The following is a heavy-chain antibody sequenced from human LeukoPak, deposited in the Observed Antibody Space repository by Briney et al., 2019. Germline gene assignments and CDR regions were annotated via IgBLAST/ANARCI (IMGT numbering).Heavy chain of an antibody. CDR3: AREAEAYYDSGSYSFDY. CDR1: GFTFSDYY. Sequence: GGSLRLSCAASGFTFSDYYMSWIRRAPGKGLEGVSYISRSTSYTNYADSVKGRFTISRDNAKTSLYLQMNSLRAEDTAVYYCAREAEAYYDSGSYSFDYWGQGILVTVSS. D-gene: IGHD3-10*01. J-gene: IGHJ4*02. V-gene: IGHV3-11*05. CDR2: ISRSTSYT.